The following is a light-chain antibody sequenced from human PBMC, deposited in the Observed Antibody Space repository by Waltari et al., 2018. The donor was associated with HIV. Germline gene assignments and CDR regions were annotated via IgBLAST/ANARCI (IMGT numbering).Light chain of an antibody. Sequence: SYVLTQPPSVSVAPGQTASITCGGYNIGRKLVHWYRLKPGKAPVVVIYYDTDRPSGIPERFSGSKSDNTATLTISRVEAGDEADYYCQVSVITSDHPTFGGGTKLTVL. CDR1: NIGRKL. CDR2: YDT. J-gene: IGLJ2*01. CDR3: QVSVITSDHPT. V-gene: IGLV3-21*04.